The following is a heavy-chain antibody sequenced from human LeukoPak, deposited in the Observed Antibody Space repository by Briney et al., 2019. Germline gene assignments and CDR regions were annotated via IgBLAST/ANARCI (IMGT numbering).Heavy chain of an antibody. CDR2: ICYDSTNI. V-gene: IGHV3-33*06. Sequence: GRSLRLSCAASGFTFSSYGMHWARQAPGKGLEWVAVICYDSTNIYYADSVKGRFTISRDNSKNTLYLQMNSLRAEDTDVHYCAKGGERSSKVVIRDWFDPWGQGTLVSVS. D-gene: IGHD3-22*01. CDR3: AKGGERSSKVVIRDWFDP. CDR1: GFTFSSYG. J-gene: IGHJ5*02.